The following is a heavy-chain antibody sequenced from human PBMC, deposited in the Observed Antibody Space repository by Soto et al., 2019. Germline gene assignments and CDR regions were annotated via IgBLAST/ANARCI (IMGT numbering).Heavy chain of an antibody. CDR3: AADRTYCGGDCYVD. J-gene: IGHJ4*02. Sequence: SETLSLTCAFSGGSISSGGYSLSWIRQPPGKGLEWIGYIYHSGSTYYNPSLKSRVTISVDRSKNQFSLKLSSVTAADTAVYYCAADRTYCGGDCYVDWGQGTLVTVSS. D-gene: IGHD2-21*02. CDR2: IYHSGST. CDR1: GGSISSGGYS. V-gene: IGHV4-30-2*01.